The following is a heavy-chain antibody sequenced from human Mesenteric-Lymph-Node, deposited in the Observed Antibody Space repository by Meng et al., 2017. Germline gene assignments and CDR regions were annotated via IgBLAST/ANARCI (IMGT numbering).Heavy chain of an antibody. J-gene: IGHJ4*02. Sequence: SETLSLTCAVYGGSFSGYYWSWIRQPPGKGLEWIGEINHSGSTNYNPSLKSRVTISVDTSKNQFSLKLSSVTAADTAVYYCARGPPGDYWGPGTLVTVSS. CDR1: GGSFSGYY. CDR3: ARGPPGDY. V-gene: IGHV4-34*01. CDR2: INHSGST.